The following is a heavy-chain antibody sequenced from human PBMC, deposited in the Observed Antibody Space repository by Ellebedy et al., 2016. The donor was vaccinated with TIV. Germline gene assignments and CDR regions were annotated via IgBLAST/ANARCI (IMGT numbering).Heavy chain of an antibody. J-gene: IGHJ4*02. V-gene: IGHV4-59*01. CDR3: ARGDYGGLPHDY. D-gene: IGHD4-23*01. CDR1: GGSISSYY. CDR2: IYYSGST. Sequence: SETLSLTCTVSGGSISSYYWSWIRQPPGEGLEWIGYIYYSGSTNYNPSLKSRVTISVDTSKNQFSLKLSSVTAADTAVYYCARGDYGGLPHDYWGQGTLVTVSS.